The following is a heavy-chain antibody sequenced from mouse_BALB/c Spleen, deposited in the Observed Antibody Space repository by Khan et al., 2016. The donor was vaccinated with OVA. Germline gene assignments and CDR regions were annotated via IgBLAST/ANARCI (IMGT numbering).Heavy chain of an antibody. CDR1: GYTFTSYW. CDR3: TRSNWYGDCCDY. V-gene: IGHV1-5*01. CDR2: IYPGNTDI. J-gene: IGHJ3*01. Sequence: EVQLQQSGTVLARPGASVKMSCKASGYTFTSYWMHWVKQRPGQGLEWIGDIYPGNTDINYNQKFKGKSTLTAVTSTSTAYLELSSLTSEDSAVYYWTRSNWYGDCCDYWGQGTPVTVSA. D-gene: IGHD2-14*01.